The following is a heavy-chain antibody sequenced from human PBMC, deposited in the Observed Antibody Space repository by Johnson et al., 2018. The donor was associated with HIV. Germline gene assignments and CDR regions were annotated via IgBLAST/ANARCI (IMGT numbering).Heavy chain of an antibody. J-gene: IGHJ3*02. Sequence: QVQLVESGGGLVQPGGSLRLSCAASGFTFSDYYMSWIRQAPGKGLEWVSYISSSGSTIYYADSVKGRFTISRDNSKNTLYLQMNSLRAEDTAVDYCAKDLPRDTAMVDDAFDIWGQGTMVTVSS. V-gene: IGHV3-11*01. CDR1: GFTFSDYY. D-gene: IGHD5-18*01. CDR3: AKDLPRDTAMVDDAFDI. CDR2: ISSSGSTI.